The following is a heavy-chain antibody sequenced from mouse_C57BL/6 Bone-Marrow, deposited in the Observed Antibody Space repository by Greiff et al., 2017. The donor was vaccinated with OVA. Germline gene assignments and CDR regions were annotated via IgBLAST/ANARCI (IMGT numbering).Heavy chain of an antibody. D-gene: IGHD1-1*01. CDR2: INYDGSST. CDR1: GFTFSDYY. V-gene: IGHV5-16*01. J-gene: IGHJ4*01. Sequence: EVKLVESEGGLVQPGSSMKLSCTASGFTFSDYYMAWVRQVPEKGLEWVANINYDGSSTYYLDSLKSRFIISRDNAKNILYLQMSRLTSEDTATYYCARSTVVEGGNAMDYWGQGTSVTVSS. CDR3: ARSTVVEGGNAMDY.